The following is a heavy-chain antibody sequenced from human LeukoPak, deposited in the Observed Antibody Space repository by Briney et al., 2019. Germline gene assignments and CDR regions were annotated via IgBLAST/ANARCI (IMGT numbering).Heavy chain of an antibody. J-gene: IGHJ6*03. CDR2: IYYSGST. V-gene: IGHV4-59*08. Sequence: NPSETLSLTCTVSGGSISSHYWSWIRQPPGKGLEWIGYIYYSGSTNYNPSLKSRVTISVDTSKNQFSLKLSSVTAADTAVYYCARLTVAGPYYYYYMDVWGKGTTVTVSS. D-gene: IGHD6-19*01. CDR1: GGSISSHY. CDR3: ARLTVAGPYYYYYMDV.